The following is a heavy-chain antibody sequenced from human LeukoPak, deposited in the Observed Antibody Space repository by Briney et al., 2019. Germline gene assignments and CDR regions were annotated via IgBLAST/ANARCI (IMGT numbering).Heavy chain of an antibody. J-gene: IGHJ4*02. CDR3: ARDRSDSFDSTGYFPEYYFDY. D-gene: IGHD3-22*01. CDR1: GFTFSSYW. CDR2: IKQDGSNK. V-gene: IGHV3-7*01. Sequence: GGSLRLSCAASGFTFSSYWMSWVRQAPGKGLEWVANIKQDGSNKYYADSVKGRFTISRDNSNNTLYLQMNSLRVEDTAVYYCARDRSDSFDSTGYFPEYYFDYWGQGTLVTVSS.